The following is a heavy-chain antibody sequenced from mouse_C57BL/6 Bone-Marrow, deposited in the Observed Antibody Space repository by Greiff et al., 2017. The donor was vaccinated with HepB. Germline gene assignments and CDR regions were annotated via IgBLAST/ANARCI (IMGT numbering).Heavy chain of an antibody. V-gene: IGHV1-15*01. CDR2: IDPETGGT. CDR3: TRRRAQAAWFAY. D-gene: IGHD3-2*02. CDR1: GYTFTDYE. Sequence: VHLVESGAELVRPGASVTLSCKASGYTFTDYEMHWVKQTPVHGLEWIGAIDPETGGTAYNQKFKGKAILTADKSSSTAYMELRSLTSEDSAVYYCTRRRAQAAWFAYWGQGTLVTVSA. J-gene: IGHJ3*01.